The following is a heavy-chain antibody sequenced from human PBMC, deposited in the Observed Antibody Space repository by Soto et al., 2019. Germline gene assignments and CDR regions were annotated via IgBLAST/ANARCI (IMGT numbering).Heavy chain of an antibody. V-gene: IGHV1-69*06. J-gene: IGHJ6*02. Sequence: QVQLVQSGAEVKNPGSSVRVSCKTSGFTFNVYGIHWVSQAPGQGLEWMGGLIPIYDEPNYAQKFQGRVTITADKSTATVYLELNSLRSEDTAVYFCARVRDPHLDHYGLDVWGQGTTVTVSS. CDR3: ARVRDPHLDHYGLDV. CDR2: LIPIYDEP. CDR1: GFTFNVYG.